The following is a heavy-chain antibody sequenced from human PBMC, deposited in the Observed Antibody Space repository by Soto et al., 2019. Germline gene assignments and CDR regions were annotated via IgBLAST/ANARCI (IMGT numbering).Heavy chain of an antibody. V-gene: IGHV4-61*01. D-gene: IGHD3-22*01. J-gene: IGHJ4*02. CDR1: GGSVSSGSYY. Sequence: QVQLQESGPGLVKPSETLSLTCTVSGGSVSSGSYYWSWIRQPPGKGLEWIGEIYHSGSTNYNPSLKSRVTISVDKSKNQFSLKLSSVTAADTAVYYCARVSYYYDSSGYYFFDYWGQGTLVTVSS. CDR2: IYHSGST. CDR3: ARVSYYYDSSGYYFFDY.